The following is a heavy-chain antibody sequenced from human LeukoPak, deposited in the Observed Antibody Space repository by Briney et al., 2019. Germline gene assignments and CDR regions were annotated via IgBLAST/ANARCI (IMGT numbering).Heavy chain of an antibody. CDR3: ARGSPTVTSIHQYYYMDV. D-gene: IGHD4-11*01. Sequence: GGSLRLSCAASGFTFDDYGMSWVRQVPGRGLEWVSAINWNGGSTGYADSVKGRFTISRDNAKNSLYLQMNSLRAEDTAFYYCARGSPTVTSIHQYYYMDVWGKGTTVTVSS. CDR2: INWNGGST. V-gene: IGHV3-20*04. J-gene: IGHJ6*03. CDR1: GFTFDDYG.